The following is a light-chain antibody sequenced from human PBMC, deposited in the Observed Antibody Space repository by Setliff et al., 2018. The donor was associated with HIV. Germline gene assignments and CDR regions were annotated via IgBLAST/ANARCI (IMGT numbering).Light chain of an antibody. CDR1: SGDVGAYNY. CDR3: GSYTSTNTRV. Sequence: QSVLTQSASVSATPGQSITISCTGTSGDVGAYNYVSWYQQHPRKAPKLLIYDVRNRPSGVSNRFSGSKSGNTASLTISGLQPEDEADYYCGSYTSTNTRVFGTGTKVTVL. CDR2: DVR. J-gene: IGLJ1*01. V-gene: IGLV2-14*03.